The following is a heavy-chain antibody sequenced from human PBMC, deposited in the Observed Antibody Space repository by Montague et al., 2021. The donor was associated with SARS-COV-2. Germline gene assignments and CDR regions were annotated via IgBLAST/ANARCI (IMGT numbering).Heavy chain of an antibody. CDR1: GGSISTSYY. CDR3: ARDATVTTFYYYGMDV. V-gene: IGHV4-39*07. D-gene: IGHD4-17*01. J-gene: IGHJ6*02. Sequence: SETLSLTCTVSGGSISTSYYWGWIRQPPGKGLEWIGSIYYSGSTXYNPSLESRVTISVDTSKNQFSLKLSSVTAADTAVYYCARDATVTTFYYYGMDVWGQGTTVTVSS. CDR2: IYYSGST.